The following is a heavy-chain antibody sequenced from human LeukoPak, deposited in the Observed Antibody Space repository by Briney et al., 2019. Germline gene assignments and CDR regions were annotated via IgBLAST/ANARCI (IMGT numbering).Heavy chain of an antibody. V-gene: IGHV3-48*03. Sequence: GGSLRLSCAASGFTFSSYEMNWVRQAPGKGLEWVSYIGSSGSTIYYADSVKGRFTISRDNAKNSLYLQMNSLRAEDTAVYYCARVWVYLDYWGQGTLVTVSS. CDR1: GFTFSSYE. CDR2: IGSSGSTI. D-gene: IGHD3-10*01. J-gene: IGHJ4*02. CDR3: ARVWVYLDY.